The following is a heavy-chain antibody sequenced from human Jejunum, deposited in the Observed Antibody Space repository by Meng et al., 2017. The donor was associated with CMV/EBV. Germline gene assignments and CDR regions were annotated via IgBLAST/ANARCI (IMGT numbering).Heavy chain of an antibody. CDR1: GVTFTSYA. V-gene: IGHV1-3*01. J-gene: IGHJ4*02. CDR3: ARDVVVPAALTVRIDY. D-gene: IGHD2-2*01. Sequence: QVQLVQSGAEVKKPWVSVKVSCKASGVTFTSYAIHWVRQAPGQRLEWMGWINGGNGKTKYSQKFQGRVTITRDTSASTAYMELSSLRSEDTAVYYCARDVVVPAALTVRIDYWGQGTLVTVSS. CDR2: INGGNGKT.